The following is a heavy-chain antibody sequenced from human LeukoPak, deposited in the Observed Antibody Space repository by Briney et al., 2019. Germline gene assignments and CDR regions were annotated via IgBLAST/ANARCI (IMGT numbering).Heavy chain of an antibody. D-gene: IGHD2/OR15-2a*01. CDR1: GFTFSTCS. Sequence: PGGSLRLSCAASGFTFSTCSMNWVRQAPGKGLEWVSSINGGGSYKYYADSTKGRFTISRDNARDSLYLHMNSLRAEDTAIYFCVRDFLKNRDAFDIWGQGTMVTVSS. V-gene: IGHV3-21*01. CDR3: VRDFLKNRDAFDI. J-gene: IGHJ3*02. CDR2: INGGGSYK.